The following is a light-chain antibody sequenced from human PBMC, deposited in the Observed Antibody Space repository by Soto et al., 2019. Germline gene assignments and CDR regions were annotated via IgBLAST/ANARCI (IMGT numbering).Light chain of an antibody. Sequence: DIQMTQSPSTLSASVGDIVTITCGASQSISSWLAWYQQKPGKAPKVIIYRASGLKSGVPSRFIGGGSGTEFTLTISGLQPDDFANYYCQQYKIYPFTFGPGTKV. J-gene: IGKJ3*01. V-gene: IGKV1-5*03. CDR2: RAS. CDR1: QSISSW. CDR3: QQYKIYPFT.